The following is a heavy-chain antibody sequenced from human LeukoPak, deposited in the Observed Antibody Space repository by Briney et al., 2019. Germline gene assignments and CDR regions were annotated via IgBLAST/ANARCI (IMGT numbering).Heavy chain of an antibody. CDR1: GFTFSGYS. CDR3: TRNFYYGHDY. Sequence: QPGGSLRLSCAASGFTFSGYSMHWVRHAPGKGLVWVSRINTDGSGTTYADSVKGRFTISRDNAKNTLYLQMSSLRGEATAVYFCTRNFYYGHDYWGQGTLVTVSS. J-gene: IGHJ4*02. V-gene: IGHV3-74*01. D-gene: IGHD3-10*01. CDR2: INTDGSGT.